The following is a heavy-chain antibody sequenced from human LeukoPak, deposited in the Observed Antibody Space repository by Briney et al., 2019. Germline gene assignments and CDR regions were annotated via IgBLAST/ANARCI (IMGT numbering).Heavy chain of an antibody. Sequence: ASVKVSCKASGYTFTSYDINWVRQATGQGLEWMGWMNPNSGNRGYAQKFQGRVTMTKNTSISTAYVELSSLRSEDMAVYFCTRGGGYCSGGSCPYYFDYWGQGTLVTVSS. V-gene: IGHV1-8*01. J-gene: IGHJ4*02. CDR3: TRGGGYCSGGSCPYYFDY. CDR1: GYTFTSYD. D-gene: IGHD2-15*01. CDR2: MNPNSGNR.